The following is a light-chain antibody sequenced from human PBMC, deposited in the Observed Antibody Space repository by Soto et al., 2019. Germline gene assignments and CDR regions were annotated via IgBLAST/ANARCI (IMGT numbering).Light chain of an antibody. CDR2: GAS. CDR3: QQYGRSPPFT. CDR1: QSVSNTY. J-gene: IGKJ2*01. Sequence: EIVLTQSPGTLSLSPGERATLSCRASQSVSNTYIAWYQQNPGQAPRLLIYGASSRATGIPDRFSGSGSGTDVTLTISRLEPEDFAVYFCQQYGRSPPFTFGQGTKVQIK. V-gene: IGKV3-20*01.